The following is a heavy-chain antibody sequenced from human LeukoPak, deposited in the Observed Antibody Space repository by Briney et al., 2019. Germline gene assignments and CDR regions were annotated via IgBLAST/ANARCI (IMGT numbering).Heavy chain of an antibody. CDR1: GYTFTSYG. CDR2: ISAYNGNT. CDR3: ARTTIFGVVTGPDAFDI. Sequence: ASVKVSCKASGYTFTSYGISWVRQAPGQGLEWMGWISAYNGNTNYAQKLQGRVTVTTDTSTSTAYMELRSLRSDDTAVYYCARTTIFGVVTGPDAFDIWGHGTMVTVSS. D-gene: IGHD3-3*01. J-gene: IGHJ3*02. V-gene: IGHV1-18*01.